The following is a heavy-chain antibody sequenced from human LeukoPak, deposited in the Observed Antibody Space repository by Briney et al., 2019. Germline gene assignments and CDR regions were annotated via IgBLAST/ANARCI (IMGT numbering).Heavy chain of an antibody. CDR1: GFTFSSYG. J-gene: IGHJ5*02. CDR3: AKDLAAAGRARPPNWFDP. Sequence: PGGSLRLSCAASGFTFSSYGMHWVRQAPGKGLEWVAFIRYDGSNKYYADSVKGRFTISRDNSKNTLYLQMNSLRAEDTAVYYCAKDLAAAGRARPPNWFDPWGQGTLVTVSS. V-gene: IGHV3-30*02. D-gene: IGHD6-13*01. CDR2: IRYDGSNK.